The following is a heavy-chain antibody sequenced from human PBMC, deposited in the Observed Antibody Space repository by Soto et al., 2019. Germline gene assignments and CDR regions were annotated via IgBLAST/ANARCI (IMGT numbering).Heavy chain of an antibody. V-gene: IGHV1-8*01. CDR3: AREKSGYYAY. D-gene: IGHD3-3*01. Sequence: QSNKQGLEWMGWINPNSGDTGYAQKFQGRVTMNRNTSISTAYMELSSLRSEDTAVYYCAREKSGYYAYWVQGTLVTVSS. J-gene: IGHJ4*02. CDR2: INPNSGDT.